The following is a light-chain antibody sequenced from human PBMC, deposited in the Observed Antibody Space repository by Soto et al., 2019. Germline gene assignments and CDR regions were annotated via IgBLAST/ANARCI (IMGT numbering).Light chain of an antibody. CDR1: QSVGST. J-gene: IGKJ5*01. V-gene: IGKV3-15*01. CDR3: QQYNQWQIT. Sequence: EIVLTQSPDTLSVSPGERATLSCRASQSVGSTLAWYRQKPGQAPRLVIYAISVRAAGVPDRFSGSGSETEFTLTISSLQSEDFAVYYCQQYNQWQITFGQGTRLEIK. CDR2: AIS.